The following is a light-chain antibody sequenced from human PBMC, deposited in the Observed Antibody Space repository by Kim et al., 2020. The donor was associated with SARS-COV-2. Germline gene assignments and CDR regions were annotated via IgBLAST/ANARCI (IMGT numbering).Light chain of an antibody. V-gene: IGLV3-19*01. CDR1: NLRNYY. J-gene: IGLJ2*01. Sequence: SSELTQDPAVSVALGQTVRITCQGDNLRNYYANWYQHKPGQAPVLVIYGRNSRPSGIPDRFSGSTSGNTASLTITGAQAEDEADYYCNSRDNSVKVIFGGGTQLTVL. CDR2: GRN. CDR3: NSRDNSVKVI.